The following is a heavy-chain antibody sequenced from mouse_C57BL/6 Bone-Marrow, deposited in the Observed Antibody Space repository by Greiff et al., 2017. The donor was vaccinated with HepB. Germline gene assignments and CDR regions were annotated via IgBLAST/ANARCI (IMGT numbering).Heavy chain of an antibody. CDR2: ISGGGGNT. D-gene: IGHD1-1*01. CDR3: ARHDYYGSPWFAY. CDR1: GFTFSSYT. Sequence: EVKLVESGGGLVKPGGSLKLSCAASGFTFSSYTMSWVRQTPEKRLEWVATISGGGGNTYYPDSVKGRFTISRDNAKNTLYLQMSSLRSEDTALYYCARHDYYGSPWFAYWGQGTLVTVSA. J-gene: IGHJ3*01. V-gene: IGHV5-9*01.